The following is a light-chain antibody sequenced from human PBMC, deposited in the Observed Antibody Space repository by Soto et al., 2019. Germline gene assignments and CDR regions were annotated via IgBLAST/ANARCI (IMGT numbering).Light chain of an antibody. CDR1: QDISNY. CDR3: QKDNSAPVP. Sequence: DIPMTQSPSALSASVGDRVTITCRASQDISNYLAWYQQKPGKAPKLLIYAASTLQSGVPSRFSGSGSGTDFTLTISSLQPEDVATYYCQKDNSAPVPCGQGTKLEIK. J-gene: IGKJ2*01. CDR2: AAS. V-gene: IGKV1-27*01.